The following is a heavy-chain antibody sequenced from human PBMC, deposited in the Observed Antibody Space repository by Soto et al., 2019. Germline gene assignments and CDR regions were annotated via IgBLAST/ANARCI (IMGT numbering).Heavy chain of an antibody. V-gene: IGHV3-74*01. CDR3: ARGRPYGMDV. J-gene: IGHJ6*02. Sequence: EVQLVESGGGLVQPGGSLRVSCAAAGFTFGSYWMNWVRQAPGKGLVWVSRIDSDGSSTTYADSVKGRFTTSRDKAKNTLYLQMSSLRVEDTAVYYCARGRPYGMDVWGQGTTVTVSS. CDR1: GFTFGSYW. CDR2: IDSDGSST.